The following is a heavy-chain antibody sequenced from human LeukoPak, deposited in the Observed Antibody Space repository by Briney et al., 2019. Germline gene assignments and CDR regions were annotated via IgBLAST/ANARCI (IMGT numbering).Heavy chain of an antibody. Sequence: PGGSLRLSCAASGFTVSSKYMSWVRQAPGKGLEWVSVIYSGGSTYYADSVKGRFTISRDNSKNTVYLQMNSLRVEDTAVYYCASSIVGGYDYWGQGTLVTVSS. J-gene: IGHJ4*02. V-gene: IGHV3-53*01. D-gene: IGHD1-26*01. CDR1: GFTVSSKY. CDR2: IYSGGST. CDR3: ASSIVGGYDY.